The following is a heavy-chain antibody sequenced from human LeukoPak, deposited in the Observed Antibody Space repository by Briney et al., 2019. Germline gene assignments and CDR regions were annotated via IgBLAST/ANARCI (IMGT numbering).Heavy chain of an antibody. J-gene: IGHJ4*02. V-gene: IGHV3-7*01. Sequence: GGSLRLSCAASGFTFSSYWMSWVRQAPGKGLEWVANIKQDGSEKYYVDSMRGRFTISRDNAKNSLYLQMSSLRADDTAVYYCARENMRDGGIGAAGTDYWGQGTLVTVSS. D-gene: IGHD6-13*01. CDR2: IKQDGSEK. CDR1: GFTFSSYW. CDR3: ARENMRDGGIGAAGTDY.